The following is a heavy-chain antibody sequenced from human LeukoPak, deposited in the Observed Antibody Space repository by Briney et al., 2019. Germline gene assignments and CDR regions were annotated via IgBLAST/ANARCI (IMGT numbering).Heavy chain of an antibody. CDR1: GSTFSGYG. CDR3: ARGAAAAGLDDFDI. Sequence: GGPLRLSWEALGSTFSGYGMTWFGQAPGKGLEWSSSISSSSSYIYYADSVKGRFTITRDNAKKSLYLQMNSLRAEDTAVYYCARGAAAAGLDDFDIWGQGTMVTVSS. D-gene: IGHD6-13*01. CDR2: ISSSSSYI. V-gene: IGHV3-21*01. J-gene: IGHJ3*02.